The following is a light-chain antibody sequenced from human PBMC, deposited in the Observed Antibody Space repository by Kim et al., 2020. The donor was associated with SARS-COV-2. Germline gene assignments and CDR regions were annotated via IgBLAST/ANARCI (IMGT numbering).Light chain of an antibody. J-gene: IGKJ1*01. V-gene: IGKV1-5*03. CDR2: KAS. CDR3: QQYNNYSPWT. Sequence: DRVTITCRASQSISTWLAWYQQKPGIAPKPLIYKASNLESGVPSRFSGSGSGTEFTLTISSLQPDDFATYYCQQYNNYSPWTFGQGTKVEIK. CDR1: QSISTW.